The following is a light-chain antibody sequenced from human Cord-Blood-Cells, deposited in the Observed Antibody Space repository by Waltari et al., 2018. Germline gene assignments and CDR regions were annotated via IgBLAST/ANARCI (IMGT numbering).Light chain of an antibody. V-gene: IGLV2-23*01. CDR3: CSDAVSSTYV. CDR2: EGS. CDR1: SSDVGSYNL. Sequence: QSALTQTASVSGSPGQSITISCTGTSSDVGSYNLVSWYQQHPGKAPKLMIYEGSKRPPGVSNLFSGCKSGNTASLTISGLEAEDEADYCCCSDAVSSTYVCGTGTKVTVL. J-gene: IGLJ1*01.